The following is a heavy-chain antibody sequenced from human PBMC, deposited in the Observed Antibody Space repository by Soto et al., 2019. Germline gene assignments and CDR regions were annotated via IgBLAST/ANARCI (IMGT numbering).Heavy chain of an antibody. CDR3: AHPQFSGYTNHFDY. J-gene: IGHJ4*02. CDR2: IYWNDDK. V-gene: IGHV2-5*01. D-gene: IGHD3-22*01. CDR1: GFSLSTSGVG. Sequence: QITLKESGPTLVKPTQTLTLTCTFSGFSLSTSGVGVGWIRQPPGKALEWLALIYWNDDKRYSPSLKSRLTIPKDPSKNQVVLKMTNRDPVDTATYYCAHPQFSGYTNHFDYWGKGTLVTVSS.